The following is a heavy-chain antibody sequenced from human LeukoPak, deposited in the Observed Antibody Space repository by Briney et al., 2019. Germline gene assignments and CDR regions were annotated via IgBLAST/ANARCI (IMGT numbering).Heavy chain of an antibody. CDR1: GYSLTIYW. CDR2: IYPGDSVT. Sequence: GESLQISCKGSGYSLTIYWIPWVRQMTGKGLGWMGIIYPGDSVTRYSPSFQGQATFSADKSISTAYWLCRRLTASDTALHYCARQGADYWGQRTLVTASS. V-gene: IGHV5-51*01. J-gene: IGHJ4*02. CDR3: ARQGADY.